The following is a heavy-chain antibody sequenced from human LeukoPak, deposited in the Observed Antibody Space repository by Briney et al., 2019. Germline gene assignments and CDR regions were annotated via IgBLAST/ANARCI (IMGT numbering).Heavy chain of an antibody. Sequence: SETLSLTCTVSGGSISSYYWSWIRQPAGKGLEWIGRIYTSGSTNYNPSLKSRVTMSVDTSKNQFSLRLSSVTAADTAVYYCAREPYYDFWSGSFDYWGQGTLVTVSS. CDR1: GGSISSYY. CDR2: IYTSGST. J-gene: IGHJ4*02. V-gene: IGHV4-4*07. CDR3: AREPYYDFWSGSFDY. D-gene: IGHD3-3*01.